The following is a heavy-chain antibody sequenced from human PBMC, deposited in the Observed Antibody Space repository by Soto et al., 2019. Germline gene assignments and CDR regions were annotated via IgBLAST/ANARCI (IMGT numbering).Heavy chain of an antibody. CDR1: GASRRSGSYY. CDR2: ISHSGRT. CDR3: SYGSSFDY. Sequence: QVQLQESGPGLVKPSETLSLICTFSGASRRSGSYYWSWIRQPPGKGLEWIGHISHSGRTNYDHSVNSRLTMSVDPSQNPFSLQLTSVTDADTAVYYCSYGSSFDYWGQGTLVTVSS. V-gene: IGHV4-61*01. D-gene: IGHD3-10*01. J-gene: IGHJ4*02.